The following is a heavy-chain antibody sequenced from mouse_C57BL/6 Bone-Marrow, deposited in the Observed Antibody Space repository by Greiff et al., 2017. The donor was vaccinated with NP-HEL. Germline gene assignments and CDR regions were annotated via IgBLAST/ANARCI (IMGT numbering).Heavy chain of an antibody. CDR2: IYPDSGST. CDR1: GYTFTSYW. J-gene: IGHJ3*01. Sequence: QVQLQQPGAELVKPGASVKLSCKASGYTFTSYWMHWVKQRPGQGLEWIGLIYPDSGSTNYNEKFKSKATLTVDKSSSTAYMQLSSLTSEDSAVYYCSREELLRYSFAYWGQGTLVTVSA. V-gene: IGHV1-64*01. CDR3: SREELLRYSFAY. D-gene: IGHD1-1*01.